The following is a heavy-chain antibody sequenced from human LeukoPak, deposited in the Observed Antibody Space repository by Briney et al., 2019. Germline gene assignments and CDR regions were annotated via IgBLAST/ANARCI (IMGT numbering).Heavy chain of an antibody. V-gene: IGHV3-21*01. CDR3: ARGIGGAAPNYFDY. D-gene: IGHD2-15*01. CDR2: ISSSSSYI. CDR1: GFTFSTYT. Sequence: GGPLRLSCAVSGFTFSTYTMNLVRRAPGKGLEWVSSISSSSSYIYYADSVKGRFTISRDNAKNSLHLQMNSLRADDTAVYYCARGIGGAAPNYFDYWGQGTLVTVSS. J-gene: IGHJ4*02.